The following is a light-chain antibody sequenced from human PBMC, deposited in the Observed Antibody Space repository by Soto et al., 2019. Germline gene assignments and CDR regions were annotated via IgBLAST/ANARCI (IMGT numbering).Light chain of an antibody. V-gene: IGKV3-20*01. CDR3: QQYDTSPVT. J-gene: IGKJ1*01. CDR2: GAS. Sequence: EIVLTQSPGTLSLSPGERATLSCRAIQTLSNTYLAWYQQKPGQAPRLLIYGASTRATGIPDRFSGSGSGTDFTLTISRLEPEDCAVYYCQQYDTSPVTFGPGTRVEVK. CDR1: QTLSNTY.